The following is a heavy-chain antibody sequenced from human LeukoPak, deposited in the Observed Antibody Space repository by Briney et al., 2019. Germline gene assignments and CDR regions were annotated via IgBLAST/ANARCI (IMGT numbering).Heavy chain of an antibody. D-gene: IGHD3-22*01. CDR1: GGSISSSSYY. Sequence: SETLSLTCTVSGGSISSSSYYWGWIRQPPGKGLEWIGSIYYSGSTYYNPSLKSRVTISVDTSKNQFSLKLSSVTAADTAVYYCARGPITMIVGGGVDAFDIWGQGTMVTVSS. CDR3: ARGPITMIVGGGVDAFDI. V-gene: IGHV4-39*07. J-gene: IGHJ3*02. CDR2: IYYSGST.